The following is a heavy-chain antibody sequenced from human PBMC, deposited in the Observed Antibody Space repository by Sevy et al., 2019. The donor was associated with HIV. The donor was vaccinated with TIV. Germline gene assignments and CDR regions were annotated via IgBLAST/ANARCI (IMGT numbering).Heavy chain of an antibody. V-gene: IGHV3-53*01. J-gene: IGHJ4*02. CDR3: VRGLLFSSSWSDH. Sequence: GGSLRLSCAASGFTVRNTYMSWVRQAPGKGLEWVSVIYSSGGTSYADAVKGRFTISRDNSKNTLYFEMNSLRAEDTAVYYCVRGLLFSSSWSDHWGQGTLVTVSS. D-gene: IGHD3-22*01. CDR2: IYSSGGT. CDR1: GFTVRNTY.